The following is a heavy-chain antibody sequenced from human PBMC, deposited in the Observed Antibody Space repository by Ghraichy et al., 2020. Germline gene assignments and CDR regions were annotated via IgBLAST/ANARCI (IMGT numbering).Heavy chain of an antibody. CDR2: INHSGST. CDR1: GGSFSGYY. CDR3: ARADITMVRGVLGPYYYYYYGMDV. Sequence: SETLSLTCAVYGGSFSGYYWSWIRQPPGKGLEWIGEINHSGSTNYNPSLKSRVTISVDTSKNQFSLKLSSVTAADTAVYYCARADITMVRGVLGPYYYYYYGMDVWGQGTTVTVSS. J-gene: IGHJ6*02. V-gene: IGHV4-34*01. D-gene: IGHD3-10*01.